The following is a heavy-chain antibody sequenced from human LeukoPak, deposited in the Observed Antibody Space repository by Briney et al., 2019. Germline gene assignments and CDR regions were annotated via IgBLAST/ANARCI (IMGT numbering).Heavy chain of an antibody. Sequence: GGSLRLSCAASRFTSSSYITNSVRQAPGKGLERVSYISSSRSIIYYAESVKGRFTSSRENAKNSLYLQMNSLRDEDTAVYYCARGDFRDYGRLGFMGQFYFDYWGQGTLVTVSS. D-gene: IGHD4-17*01. V-gene: IGHV3-48*02. CDR3: ARGDFRDYGRLGFMGQFYFDY. J-gene: IGHJ4*02. CDR2: ISSSRSII. CDR1: RFTSSSYI.